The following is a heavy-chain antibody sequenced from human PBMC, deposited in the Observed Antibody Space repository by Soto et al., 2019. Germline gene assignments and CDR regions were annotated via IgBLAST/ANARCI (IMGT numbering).Heavy chain of an antibody. J-gene: IGHJ6*02. CDR2: INPSGGST. CDR1: GYTFTSYY. CDR3: SRESLHWLVV. Sequence: QVQLVQSGAEVKKPGASVKVSCKASGYTFTSYYMHWVRQAPGQGLEWMGIINPSGGSTSYAQKFPGRVTMTRDTSPSTVYMELSSLRSEVTAVYDCSRESLHWLVVWCQGSTVTVSS. V-gene: IGHV1-46*01. D-gene: IGHD6-19*01.